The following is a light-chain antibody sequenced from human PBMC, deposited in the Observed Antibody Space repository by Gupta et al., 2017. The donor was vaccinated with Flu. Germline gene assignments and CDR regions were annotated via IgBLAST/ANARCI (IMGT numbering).Light chain of an antibody. CDR2: QDD. CDR3: QAWDSSVI. J-gene: IGLJ2*01. CDR1: KLGDKY. Sequence: SYELTQPPSVSVSPGQTASITCSGDKLGDKYVCWYQQKPGQSPVLVIYQDDKRPSGIPERFSGSNSGNTATLTISGTQPMDEADYYCQAWDSSVIFGGGTKLPVL. V-gene: IGLV3-1*01.